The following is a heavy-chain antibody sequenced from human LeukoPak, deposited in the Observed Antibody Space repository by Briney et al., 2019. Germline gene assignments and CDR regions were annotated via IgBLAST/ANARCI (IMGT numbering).Heavy chain of an antibody. Sequence: PGGSLRLSCAASGFTFSSYAMHWVRQAPGKGPEWVAVISYDGSNKYYADSVKGRFTISRDNSKNTLYLQMNSLRAEDTAVYYCARDGVAVRGVTPGYYGMDVWGQGTTVTVSS. CDR1: GFTFSSYA. V-gene: IGHV3-30-3*01. J-gene: IGHJ6*02. CDR3: ARDGVAVRGVTPGYYGMDV. CDR2: ISYDGSNK. D-gene: IGHD3-10*01.